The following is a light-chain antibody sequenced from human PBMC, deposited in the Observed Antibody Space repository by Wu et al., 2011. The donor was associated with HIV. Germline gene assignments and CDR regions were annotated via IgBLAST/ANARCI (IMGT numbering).Light chain of an antibody. Sequence: IVLTQSPVILSLSPGERATLSCRASHTVGSSLAWYQQRPGQAPRLLIFDASNRATGIPARFSGSGSGTDFTLTISSLEPEDFAVYYCQQRSNWSYTFGQGTKLEIK. V-gene: IGKV3-11*01. J-gene: IGKJ2*01. CDR3: QQRSNWSYT. CDR1: HTVGSS. CDR2: DAS.